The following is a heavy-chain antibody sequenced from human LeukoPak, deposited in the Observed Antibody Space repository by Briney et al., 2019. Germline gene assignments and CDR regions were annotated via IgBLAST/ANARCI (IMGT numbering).Heavy chain of an antibody. Sequence: ASVKVSCKASGYTFTGYYMHWVRQAPGQGLEWMGWINPNSGGTNYAQKFQGRVTMTRDTSISTAYMELSRLRSDDTAVYYCARSDYGEADAFDIWGQGTMVTVSS. V-gene: IGHV1-2*02. CDR2: INPNSGGT. D-gene: IGHD4-17*01. CDR3: ARSDYGEADAFDI. J-gene: IGHJ3*02. CDR1: GYTFTGYY.